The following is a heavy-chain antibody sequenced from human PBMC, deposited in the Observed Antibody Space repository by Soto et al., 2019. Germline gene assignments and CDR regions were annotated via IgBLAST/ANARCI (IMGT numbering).Heavy chain of an antibody. V-gene: IGHV4-4*09. CDR1: GDSVRNQY. D-gene: IGHD3-16*01. Sequence: QVQMQESGPGLVKPSETLSLTCTVSGDSVRNQYWSWIRRPPGRGLEWIGYIYRSGSTKYNPSLKSRLTISVDTSKNQFSLKLSSVTAAATAVYYCARTLDYGHMDVWGKGTTVTVSS. J-gene: IGHJ6*03. CDR2: IYRSGST. CDR3: ARTLDYGHMDV.